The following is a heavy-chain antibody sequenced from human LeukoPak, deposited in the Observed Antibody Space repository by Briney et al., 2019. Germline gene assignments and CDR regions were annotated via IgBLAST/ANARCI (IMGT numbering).Heavy chain of an antibody. Sequence: GGSLRLSCAASGFTFASYAMSWVRQTPGKGLEWVSVIIGSVASTYYADSVKGRFTISRDNSKNTLYLQMNSLRADDTAVYYSTKGGYDHVAVGYFDYWGQRTLVTVSS. V-gene: IGHV3-23*01. D-gene: IGHD5-12*01. CDR2: IIGSVAST. CDR3: TKGGYDHVAVGYFDY. J-gene: IGHJ4*02. CDR1: GFTFASYA.